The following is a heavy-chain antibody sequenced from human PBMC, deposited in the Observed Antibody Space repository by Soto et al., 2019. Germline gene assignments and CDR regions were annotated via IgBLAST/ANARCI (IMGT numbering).Heavy chain of an antibody. Sequence: AASVKVSCKVSGYTLTELSMHWVRQAPGKGLEWMGGFDPEDGETIYAQKFQGRVTMTEDTSTDTAYMELSSLRSEDTAVYYCATVSSSWYDNYFDYWGQGTLVTVSS. J-gene: IGHJ4*02. V-gene: IGHV1-24*01. CDR2: FDPEDGET. CDR3: ATVSSSWYDNYFDY. D-gene: IGHD6-13*01. CDR1: GYTLTELS.